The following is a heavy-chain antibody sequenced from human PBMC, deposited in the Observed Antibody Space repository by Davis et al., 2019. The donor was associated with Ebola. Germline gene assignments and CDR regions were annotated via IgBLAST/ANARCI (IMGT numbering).Heavy chain of an antibody. CDR1: RFTFSRYD. Sequence: GGSLRLSCVASRFTFSRYDMNWFRQAPGKGLEWVSYISSGSTNLKYADSVKGRVTISRDNSKKTLDLQMNSLRGEDSAVYYCAKVLSRNAAYGMDVWGQGTMVTVSS. CDR2: ISSGSTNL. V-gene: IGHV3-21*04. CDR3: AKVLSRNAAYGMDV. J-gene: IGHJ6*02. D-gene: IGHD2/OR15-2a*01.